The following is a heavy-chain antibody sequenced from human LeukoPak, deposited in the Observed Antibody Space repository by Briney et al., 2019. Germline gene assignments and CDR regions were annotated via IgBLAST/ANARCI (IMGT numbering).Heavy chain of an antibody. CDR1: GFTVSSNY. CDR3: AKVGMTTVTTDYYYGMDV. Sequence: PGGSLGLSCAASGFTVSSNYMSWVRQAPGKGLEWVSAISGSGGSTYYADSVKGRFTISRDNSKNTLYLQMNSLRAEDTAVYYCAKVGMTTVTTDYYYGMDVWGQGTTVTVSS. D-gene: IGHD4-17*01. V-gene: IGHV3-23*01. J-gene: IGHJ6*02. CDR2: ISGSGGST.